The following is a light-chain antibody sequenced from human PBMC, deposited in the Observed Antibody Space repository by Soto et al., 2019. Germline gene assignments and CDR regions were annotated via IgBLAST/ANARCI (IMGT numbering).Light chain of an antibody. J-gene: IGKJ2*01. V-gene: IGKV3-11*01. CDR3: QQRSNWPRYT. Sequence: EIVLTQSPATLSLSPGERATLSCRASQSVSSYLAWYQQKPGQAPRLLIYDASNSATGIPARFSGSGSGTDFTLTISSLEPEDFAVYYCQQRSNWPRYTFGQVTKLEIK. CDR1: QSVSSY. CDR2: DAS.